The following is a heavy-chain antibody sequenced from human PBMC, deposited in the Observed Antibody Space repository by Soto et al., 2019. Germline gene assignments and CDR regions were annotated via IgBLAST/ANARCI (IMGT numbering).Heavy chain of an antibody. J-gene: IGHJ4*02. CDR3: AISQDRGGRTTFIY. V-gene: IGHV3-9*01. CDR1: GFTFDDNA. D-gene: IGHD3-16*01. Sequence: PGGSLRLSCAVSGFTFDDNAMHWVRQAPEKGLEWVSGINWKSDIDYADSVKGRFTISRDNAENSLYLQMNSLRAEDTALYYCAISQDRGGRTTFIYWGQGTQVTVS. CDR2: INWKSDI.